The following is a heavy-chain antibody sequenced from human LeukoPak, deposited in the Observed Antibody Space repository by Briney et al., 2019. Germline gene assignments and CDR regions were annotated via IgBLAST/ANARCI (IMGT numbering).Heavy chain of an antibody. J-gene: IGHJ4*02. CDR1: GGSFTGYL. V-gene: IGHV4-34*01. CDR3: ARDPTTVVTVPYYFDF. Sequence: PSETLSLPCAVYGGSFTGYLWNWIRQSPQRGLEWIGEINHRGHPHYNPSLESRLTISVDTSKNQFSLTLKSVTAADTAVYYCARDPTTVVTVPYYFDFWGQGTPVTVSS. CDR2: INHRGHP. D-gene: IGHD4-23*01.